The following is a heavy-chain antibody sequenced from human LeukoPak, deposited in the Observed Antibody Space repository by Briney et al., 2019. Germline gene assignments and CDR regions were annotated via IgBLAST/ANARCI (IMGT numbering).Heavy chain of an antibody. V-gene: IGHV3-7*01. CDR1: GFTLSSSW. J-gene: IGHJ4*02. CDR3: TTWEANANY. CDR2: IKPDGSEK. D-gene: IGHD1-26*01. Sequence: GGSLRLSCAASGFTLSSSWMSWVRQAPEKGLEWVAHIKPDGSEKYYVDSVKGRFSISGDNAQKSLYLQMSSLRAEDTAVYYCTTWEANANYWGQGTLVTVSS.